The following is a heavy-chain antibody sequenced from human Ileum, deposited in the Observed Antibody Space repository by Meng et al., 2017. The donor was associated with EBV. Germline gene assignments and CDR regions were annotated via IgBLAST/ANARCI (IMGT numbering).Heavy chain of an antibody. D-gene: IGHD3-16*01. V-gene: IGHV4-4*02. Sequence: LQGSGPGLVKPSGTLSLTCAVSGESISSNNWWSWVRQSPGKGLEWIAEIHHSGTTTYNPSLKSRVTISVDKSENHFSLKLTSVTAADTAVYYCARGSDYVWGIWGQGTLVTVSS. CDR2: IHHSGTT. CDR1: GESISSNNW. J-gene: IGHJ4*02. CDR3: ARGSDYVWGI.